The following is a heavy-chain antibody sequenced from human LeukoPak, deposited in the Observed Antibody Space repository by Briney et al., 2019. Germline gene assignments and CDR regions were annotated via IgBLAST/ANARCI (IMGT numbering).Heavy chain of an antibody. J-gene: IGHJ2*01. CDR2: VYYTGST. Sequence: SETLSLTCTVSGGSITNFYWSWVRQPPGKRLEWLGFVYYTGSTTYNPSLESRVTISVDTSKNQFSLRLRSVTAADTAVYYCAASRWYFDVWGRGVVVAVSS. V-gene: IGHV4-59*08. CDR1: GGSITNFY. CDR3: AASRWYFDV.